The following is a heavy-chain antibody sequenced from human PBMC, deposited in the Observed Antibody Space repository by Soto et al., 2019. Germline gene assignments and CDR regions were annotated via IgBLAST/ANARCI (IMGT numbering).Heavy chain of an antibody. D-gene: IGHD2-15*01. CDR3: ARGQDVVFEPLFDF. CDR2: VSRDGTDK. J-gene: IGHJ4*02. Sequence: TGGSPRLSCVASGSPFSSRAMHWVRQAPGKGLGWVEVVSRDGTDKYYGDSVKGRFTISRDNSQNTLYLQMDRLRVEDTAVYYCARGQDVVFEPLFDFWGEGVLVTVS. CDR1: GSPFSSRA. V-gene: IGHV3-30-3*01.